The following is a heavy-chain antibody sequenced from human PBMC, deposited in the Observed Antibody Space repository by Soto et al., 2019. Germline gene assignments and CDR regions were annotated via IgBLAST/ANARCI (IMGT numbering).Heavy chain of an antibody. CDR1: GFTFSRYG. J-gene: IGHJ4*02. V-gene: IGHV3-33*01. Sequence: GGSLRLSXAASGFTFSRYGVHWVRQAPGRGLEWVAVIWYDGSNIYYADSVKGRFTISRDNSKDTLDLQMNSLRAEDTAVYYCARDREQWLVGYYFDYWGQGTLVTVSS. CDR3: ARDREQWLVGYYFDY. D-gene: IGHD6-19*01. CDR2: IWYDGSNI.